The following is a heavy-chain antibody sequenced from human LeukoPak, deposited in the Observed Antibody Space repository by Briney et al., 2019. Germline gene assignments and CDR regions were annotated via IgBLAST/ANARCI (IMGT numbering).Heavy chain of an antibody. V-gene: IGHV1-46*01. D-gene: IGHD3-22*01. CDR3: ARGDYDSSGPTPLFDC. J-gene: IGHJ4*02. Sequence: ASVKVSCKASGYTFTTYYMHWVRQAPGQGLEWMGIINPSGGSTSYAQKFQGRVTMTRDTSTSTVYMELSSLRSEDTAVYYCARGDYDSSGPTPLFDCWGQGTLVTVSS. CDR2: INPSGGST. CDR1: GYTFTTYY.